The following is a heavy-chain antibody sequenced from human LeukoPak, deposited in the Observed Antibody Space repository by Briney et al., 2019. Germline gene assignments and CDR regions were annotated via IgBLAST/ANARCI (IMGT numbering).Heavy chain of an antibody. CDR2: IKQDGSGE. V-gene: IGHV3-7*01. CDR1: GFTFSSYW. CDR3: TTGYSSGWYNEGNY. J-gene: IGHJ4*02. Sequence: PGGSLRLSCVASGFTFSSYWMSWVRQAPGKGLEWVAKIKQDGSGEYYLDSVRGRFTISRDSAKNSLYLQMNSLGAEDTAVYFCTTGYSSGWYNEGNYWGQGTLVTVSS. D-gene: IGHD6-19*01.